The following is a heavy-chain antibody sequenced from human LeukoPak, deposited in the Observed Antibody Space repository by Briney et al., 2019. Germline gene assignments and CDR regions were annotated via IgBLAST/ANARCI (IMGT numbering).Heavy chain of an antibody. CDR3: ARGRQWLYYFDY. J-gene: IGHJ4*02. V-gene: IGHV4-31*03. D-gene: IGHD6-19*01. CDR1: GGSISSAGYY. Sequence: SETLSLTCTVSGGSISSAGYYWSWIRQHPGKGLEWIGYIYYSGSTYYNPSLKSRVTISVDTSKNQFSLKLSSVTAADTAVYYCARGRQWLYYFDYWGQGTLVTVSS. CDR2: IYYSGST.